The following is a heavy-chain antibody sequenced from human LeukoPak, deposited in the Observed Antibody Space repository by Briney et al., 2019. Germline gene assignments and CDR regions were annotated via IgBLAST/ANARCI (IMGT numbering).Heavy chain of an antibody. D-gene: IGHD2-8*01. CDR2: ISSSSSYI. CDR1: GFTFSSYS. Sequence: GGSLRLSCAASGFTFSSYSMNWVRQAPGKGLEWVSSISSSSSYIYCADSVKGRFTISRDNAKNSLYLQMNSLRAEDTAVYYCARDSVLYCTNGVCPFDYWGQGTLVTVSS. CDR3: ARDSVLYCTNGVCPFDY. V-gene: IGHV3-21*01. J-gene: IGHJ4*02.